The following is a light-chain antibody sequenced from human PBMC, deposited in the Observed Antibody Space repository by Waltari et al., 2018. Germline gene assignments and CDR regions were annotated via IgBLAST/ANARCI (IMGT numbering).Light chain of an antibody. V-gene: IGLV4-69*01. CDR2: VNSGGSH. CDR1: SGHSSNI. J-gene: IGLJ3*02. CDR3: QTGGHGTGV. Sequence: QLVLTQSPSASASLGASVKLTCTLSSGHSSNIIAWHQQPPEKGPRYLMQVNSGGSHSQGDGIPYRFSGSSSGAERYLTISNRQSEDEADYFCQTGGHGTGVFGGGTKLTVL.